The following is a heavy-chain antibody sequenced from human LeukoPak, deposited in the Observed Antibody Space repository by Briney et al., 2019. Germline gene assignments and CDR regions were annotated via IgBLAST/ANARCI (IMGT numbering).Heavy chain of an antibody. Sequence: GESLKISCKGSGYSFTSYWIGWVRQMPGKGLEWMGIIYPGDSDTRYSPSFQGQVTISADKSISTACLQWSSLKASDTAMYYCARQSYYGSGSYYFNYWGQGTLVTVSS. V-gene: IGHV5-51*01. CDR1: GYSFTSYW. D-gene: IGHD3-10*01. CDR2: IYPGDSDT. J-gene: IGHJ4*02. CDR3: ARQSYYGSGSYYFNY.